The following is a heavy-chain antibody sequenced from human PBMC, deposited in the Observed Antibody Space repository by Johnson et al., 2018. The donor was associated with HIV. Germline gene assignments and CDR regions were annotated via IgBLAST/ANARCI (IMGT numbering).Heavy chain of an antibody. CDR1: GFTLTTHW. J-gene: IGHJ3*02. D-gene: IGHD6-13*01. Sequence: VQLVESGGGVVQPGRSLRLSCAASGFTLTTHWMHWVRQAPGKGLVWVSRINRDGSTTDYADSVTGRFTISRDNAKNTVYLQMNSLRAEDTAVYFCARGDNAAAGDAFDIWGQGTMVTVSS. V-gene: IGHV3-74*02. CDR3: ARGDNAAAGDAFDI. CDR2: INRDGSTT.